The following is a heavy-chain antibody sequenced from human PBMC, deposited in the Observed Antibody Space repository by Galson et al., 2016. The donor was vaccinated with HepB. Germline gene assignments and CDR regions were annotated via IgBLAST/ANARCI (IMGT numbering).Heavy chain of an antibody. CDR3: ARSAVVARPDYFDP. V-gene: IGHV1-69*02. D-gene: IGHD6-6*01. Sequence: SVKVSCKASGGTSSSYSISWLRQAPGQGLEWMGKIIPTLGLIHYGQKFQGRLTISADKSTNTVHMELTSLRSEDTAVFFCARSAVVARPDYFDPWGQGTLVTVSS. CDR2: IIPTLGLI. J-gene: IGHJ5*02. CDR1: GGTSSSYS.